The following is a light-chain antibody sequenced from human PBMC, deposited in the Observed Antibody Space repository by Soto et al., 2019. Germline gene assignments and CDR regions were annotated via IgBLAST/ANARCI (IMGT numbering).Light chain of an antibody. Sequence: DIQMTQSPSTLSASVRDRVTITCRASQSISTWLAWYQQKPGKAPKLLMYKASDLESGVPSRFSGSGSGTEFTLTISRLQPDDFATYYCQQYNSYPYTFGQGTKLEIK. CDR3: QQYNSYPYT. V-gene: IGKV1-5*03. CDR2: KAS. CDR1: QSISTW. J-gene: IGKJ2*01.